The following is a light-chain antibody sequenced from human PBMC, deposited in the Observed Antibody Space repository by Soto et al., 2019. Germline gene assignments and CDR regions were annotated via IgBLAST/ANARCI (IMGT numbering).Light chain of an antibody. CDR1: QSVSSN. CDR2: GAS. J-gene: IGKJ1*01. V-gene: IGKV3-15*01. Sequence: EIVMTQSPATLSVSPGERATLSCRASQSVSSNLAWYQQKPGQAPRLLIYGASTRATGIPARFSGSGSGTEFTLTISSRRSEDFAVYYCQQYNNWAPTFGQGTKVEIK. CDR3: QQYNNWAPT.